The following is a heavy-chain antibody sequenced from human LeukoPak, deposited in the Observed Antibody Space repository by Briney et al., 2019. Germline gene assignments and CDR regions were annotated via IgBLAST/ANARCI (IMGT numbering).Heavy chain of an antibody. Sequence: SSETLSLTCAVYGGSFSGYYWSWIRQPPGKGLEWIGEINHSGSTNYNPSLKSRVTISVDTSKNQFSLKLSSVTAADTAVYYCARRMGTVVRGVRRSYFDYWGQGTLVTVSS. CDR1: GGSFSGYY. V-gene: IGHV4-34*01. CDR3: ARRMGTVVRGVRRSYFDY. J-gene: IGHJ4*02. CDR2: INHSGST. D-gene: IGHD3-10*01.